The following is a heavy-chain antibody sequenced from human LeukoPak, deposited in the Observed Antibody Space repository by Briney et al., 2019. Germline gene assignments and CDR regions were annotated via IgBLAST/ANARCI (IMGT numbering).Heavy chain of an antibody. J-gene: IGHJ4*02. CDR1: GFSFSDYY. D-gene: IGHD6-13*01. CDR2: ISSSGSTI. CDR3: ARAGYSRPYYFDF. V-gene: IGHV3-11*01. Sequence: KPGGSLRLSCVASGFSFSDYYMSWLRQAPGKGLEWVSSISSSGSTIYYADSVKGRFTISRDNAMNSLYLQMNSLRVEDTAVYYCARAGYSRPYYFDFWGQGTLVTVSS.